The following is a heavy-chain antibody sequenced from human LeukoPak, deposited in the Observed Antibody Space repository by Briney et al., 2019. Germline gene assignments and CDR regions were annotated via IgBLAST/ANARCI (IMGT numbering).Heavy chain of an antibody. Sequence: EASVKVSCKASGYTFTSYGINWVRQAPGQGLEWMGWINAGNGNTKYSQEFQGRVTITRDTSATTVYMELSSLRSEDMAVYYCARDRAPKTVTSEIDAFDIWGQGTMVTVSS. CDR1: GYTFTSYG. V-gene: IGHV1-3*03. CDR2: INAGNGNT. J-gene: IGHJ3*02. CDR3: ARDRAPKTVTSEIDAFDI. D-gene: IGHD4-17*01.